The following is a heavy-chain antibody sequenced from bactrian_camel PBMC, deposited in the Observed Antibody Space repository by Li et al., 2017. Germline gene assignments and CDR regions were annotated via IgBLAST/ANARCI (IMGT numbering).Heavy chain of an antibody. CDR3: AADPQWAASLSWSLRTRDFGY. J-gene: IGHJ6*01. CDR1: GYTYRRHC. Sequence: HVQLVESGGGSVQAGGPLRLSCVASGYTYRRHCMAWFRQAPGKEREGLAVIRSDGILAYSESVRGQFTISGDIAKNALYLEMTNLEPEDTAMYYCAADPQWAASLSWSLRTRDFGYWGQGTQVTVS. D-gene: IGHD1*01. V-gene: IGHV3S55*01. CDR2: IRSDGIL.